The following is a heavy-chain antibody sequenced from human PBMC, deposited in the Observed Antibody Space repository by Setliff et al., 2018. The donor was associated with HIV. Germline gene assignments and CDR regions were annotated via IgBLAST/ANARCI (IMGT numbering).Heavy chain of an antibody. V-gene: IGHV4-59*12. CDR2: IYYSGSP. J-gene: IGHJ3*02. D-gene: IGHD4-4*01. Sequence: PSETLSLTCTVSGGSISNYYWSWIRQPPGKELEWIGYIYYSGSPNYNPSLKSRVTISVDTSKNQFSLRLSSVTAADTAVYYCARDGETTVMGDAFDIWGQGTMVTVSS. CDR3: ARDGETTVMGDAFDI. CDR1: GGSISNYY.